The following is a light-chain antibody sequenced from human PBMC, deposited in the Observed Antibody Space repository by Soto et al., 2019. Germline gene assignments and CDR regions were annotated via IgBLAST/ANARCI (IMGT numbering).Light chain of an antibody. CDR1: QSLLHSNGYNY. CDR3: MQALQTPRT. V-gene: IGKV2-28*01. J-gene: IGKJ1*01. CDR2: LGS. Sequence: DIVMTQSPLSLPVTPGEPASISCRSSQSLLHSNGYNYLDWYLQKPGQSPQLLIYLGSNRASGVPEGFSGSGSGTDFTLKISRVEAEDVGVYYCMQALQTPRTFGQGTKVEIK.